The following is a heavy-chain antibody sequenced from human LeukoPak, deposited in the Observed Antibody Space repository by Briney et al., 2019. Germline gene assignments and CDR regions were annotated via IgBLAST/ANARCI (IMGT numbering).Heavy chain of an antibody. CDR3: ARDRDGYVLNNWFDP. J-gene: IGHJ5*02. D-gene: IGHD5-24*01. CDR2: ISGSGGST. Sequence: PGGSLRLSCAASGFTFSSYAMSWVRQAPGKGPEWVSAISGSGGSTYYADSVKGRFAISRDNSKNTLYLQMKSLRAEDTAIYYCARDRDGYVLNNWFDPWGQGTLVTVSS. CDR1: GFTFSSYA. V-gene: IGHV3-23*01.